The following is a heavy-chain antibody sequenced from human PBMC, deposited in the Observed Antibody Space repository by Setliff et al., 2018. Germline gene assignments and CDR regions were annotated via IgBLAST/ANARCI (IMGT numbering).Heavy chain of an antibody. CDR3: ARANKKLDYYYYYYMDV. J-gene: IGHJ6*03. V-gene: IGHV4-61*02. CDR1: GGSISSGTYY. CDR2: IYTSGST. D-gene: IGHD1-1*01. Sequence: SETLSLTCTVSGGSISSGTYYWSWIRQPAGKGLEWIGRIYTSGSTNYNPSLKSRVTMSLDTSKNQFSLKLSSVTAADTAVYYCARANKKLDYYYYYYMDVWGQGTLVTVSS.